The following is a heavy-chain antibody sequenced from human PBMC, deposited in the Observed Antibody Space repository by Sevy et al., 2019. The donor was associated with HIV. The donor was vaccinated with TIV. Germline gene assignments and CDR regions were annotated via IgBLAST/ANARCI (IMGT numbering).Heavy chain of an antibody. CDR3: ARAGDYSKHYYYYYMDV. Sequence: ASVKVSCKASGGTFSSYAISWVRQAPGQGLEWMGGIIPIFGTANYAQKFQGRLTITADESTSTAYMELSSLRSEDTAVYYCARAGDYSKHYYYYYMDVWVKGTTVTVSS. CDR2: IIPIFGTA. CDR1: GGTFSSYA. V-gene: IGHV1-69*13. D-gene: IGHD4-4*01. J-gene: IGHJ6*03.